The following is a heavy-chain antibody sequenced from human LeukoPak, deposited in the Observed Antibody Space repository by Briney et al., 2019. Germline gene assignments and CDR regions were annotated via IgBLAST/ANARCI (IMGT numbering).Heavy chain of an antibody. V-gene: IGHV1-69*01. CDR1: GGTFSSYA. D-gene: IGHD4-17*01. CDR3: ARGPPGTDGDYGVGDC. J-gene: IGHJ4*02. CDR2: IIPIFGTA. Sequence: EASVKVSCKASGGTFSSYAISWVRQAPGQGLEWMGGIIPIFGTANYAQEFQGRVTITADESTSTAYMELSSLRSGDTAVYYCARGPPGTDGDYGVGDCWGQGTLVTVSS.